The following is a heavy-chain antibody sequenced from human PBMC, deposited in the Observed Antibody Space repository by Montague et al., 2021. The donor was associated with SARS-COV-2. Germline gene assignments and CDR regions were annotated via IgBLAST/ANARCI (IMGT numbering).Heavy chain of an antibody. CDR3: ARGGATYYYDTSGYVNAFDT. CDR1: DDSISTYY. D-gene: IGHD3-22*01. J-gene: IGHJ3*02. CDR2: IYYNGYT. V-gene: IGHV4-59*01. Sequence: SETLSLTCTVSDDSISTYYWSWIRQSPGKGLEWIGYIYYNGYTNYNPSLKSRVTISVDTSKNQFSLRLSSVTAADAAVYFCARGGATYYYDTSGYVNAFDTWGQGTMVTVSS.